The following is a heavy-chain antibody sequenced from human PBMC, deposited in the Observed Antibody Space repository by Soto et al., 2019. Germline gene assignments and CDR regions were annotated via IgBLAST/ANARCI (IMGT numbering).Heavy chain of an antibody. CDR2: IYYSGST. V-gene: IGHV4-39*01. Sequence: SETLSLTCTVSGGSISSSSYYWGWIRQPPGKGLEWIGSIYYSGSTYYNPSLKSRVTISVDTSKNQFSLKLSSVTAADTAVYYCARHRGTYYDFWSGYYTDYWGQGTLVTVSS. CDR3: ARHRGTYYDFWSGYYTDY. D-gene: IGHD3-3*01. CDR1: GGSISSSSYY. J-gene: IGHJ4*02.